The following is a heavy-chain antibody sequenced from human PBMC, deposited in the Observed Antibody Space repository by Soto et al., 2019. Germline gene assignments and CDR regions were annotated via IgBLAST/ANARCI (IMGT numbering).Heavy chain of an antibody. V-gene: IGHV4-34*01. D-gene: IGHD2-2*01. CDR3: ARGRYCSSTSCYFAKYYYYGMDV. J-gene: IGHJ6*02. CDR1: GGSFSGYY. Sequence: SETLSLTCAVYGGSFSGYYWSWIRQPPGKGLEWIGEINHSGSTNYNPSLKSRVTISVDTSKNQFSLKLSSVTAADTAVYYCARGRYCSSTSCYFAKYYYYGMDVWGQGTTVNVSS. CDR2: INHSGST.